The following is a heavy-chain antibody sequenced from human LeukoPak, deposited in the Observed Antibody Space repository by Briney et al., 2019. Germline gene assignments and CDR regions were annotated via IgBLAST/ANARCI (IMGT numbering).Heavy chain of an antibody. CDR1: GFTFNNYN. D-gene: IGHD1-7*01. V-gene: IGHV3-21*04. Sequence: PGGSLRLSCAASGFTFNNYNMNWVRQAPGKALEWVSSITSSGTYIFYADSVKGRFTISRDNAKNSLYLQMNSLGPEDTAVYYCAKRRGLELLYYYYMDVWGKGTTVTVSS. CDR2: ITSSGTYI. J-gene: IGHJ6*03. CDR3: AKRRGLELLYYYYMDV.